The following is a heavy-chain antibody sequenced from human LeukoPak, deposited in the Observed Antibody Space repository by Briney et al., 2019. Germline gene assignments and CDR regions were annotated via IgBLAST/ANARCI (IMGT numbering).Heavy chain of an antibody. CDR1: GFTFSSYW. J-gene: IGHJ4*02. CDR2: IKEDGSDK. CDR3: ARDLGSSVGY. D-gene: IGHD6-13*01. Sequence: PGGSLRLSCAASGFTFSSYWMNWVRQAPGKGLEWVAHIKEDGSDKYYVDSVKGRFTISRDNAKNSLYLQMDSLRAEDTAEYYCARDLGSSVGYWGQGTLVTVSS. V-gene: IGHV3-7*05.